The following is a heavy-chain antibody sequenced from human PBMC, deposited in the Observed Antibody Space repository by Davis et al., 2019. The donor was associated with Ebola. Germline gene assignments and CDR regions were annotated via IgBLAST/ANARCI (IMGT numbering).Heavy chain of an antibody. D-gene: IGHD6-6*01. CDR1: GYTFTGYY. CDR2: INPNSGGT. J-gene: IGHJ4*02. CDR3: AREIGGSSSPFDH. Sequence: ASVKVSCKASGYTFTGYYMHWVRQAPGQGLEWMGWINPNSGGTNYAQKFQGRVTMTRDTSISTAYMELSSLRSDDTAVYYCAREIGGSSSPFDHWGQGTLVTVSS. V-gene: IGHV1-2*02.